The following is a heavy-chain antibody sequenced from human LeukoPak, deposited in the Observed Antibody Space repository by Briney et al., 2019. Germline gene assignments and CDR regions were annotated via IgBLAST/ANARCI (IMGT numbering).Heavy chain of an antibody. CDR3: AMRGNQGYDCDY. Sequence: TGGSLRLSCAASGFTFSSYAMSWVRQAPGKGLEWVSAISGSGGSTYYADSVKGRFTISRDNSKNTLYLQMNSLRAEDTAVYYSAMRGNQGYDCDYWVPGTLVTVSS. CDR1: GFTFSSYA. CDR2: ISGSGGST. J-gene: IGHJ4*02. V-gene: IGHV3-23*01. D-gene: IGHD1-1*01.